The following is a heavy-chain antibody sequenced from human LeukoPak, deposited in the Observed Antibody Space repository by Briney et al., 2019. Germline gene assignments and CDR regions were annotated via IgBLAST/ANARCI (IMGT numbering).Heavy chain of an antibody. CDR3: ARDRGSGWYFDY. CDR2: INPSGGST. D-gene: IGHD6-19*01. Sequence: ASVKVSCKASGYTFTSYYMHWVREAPGQGLEWMGIINPSGGSTSYAQKFQGRVTMTRDTSTSTVYMELSSLRSEDTAVYYCARDRGSGWYFDYWGQGTLVTVSS. J-gene: IGHJ4*02. CDR1: GYTFTSYY. V-gene: IGHV1-46*01.